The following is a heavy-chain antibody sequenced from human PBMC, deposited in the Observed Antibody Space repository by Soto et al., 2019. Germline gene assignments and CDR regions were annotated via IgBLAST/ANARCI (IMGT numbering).Heavy chain of an antibody. CDR2: ISSSSSTI. CDR3: ARNGPDFWSGFGFDY. V-gene: IGHV3-48*02. D-gene: IGHD3-3*01. Sequence: GGSLRLSCAASGFTFSSYSMNWVRQAPGKGLEWVSYISSSSSTIYYADSVKGRFTISRDNAKNSLYLQMNSLRDEDTAVYYCARNGPDFWSGFGFDYWGQGTLVTVSS. CDR1: GFTFSSYS. J-gene: IGHJ4*02.